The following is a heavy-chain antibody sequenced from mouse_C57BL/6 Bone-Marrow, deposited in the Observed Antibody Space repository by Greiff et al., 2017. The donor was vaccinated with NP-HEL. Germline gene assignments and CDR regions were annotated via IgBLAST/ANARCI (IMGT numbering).Heavy chain of an antibody. CDR3: TTYSSGSYYFDY. CDR2: IDPENGDT. Sequence: VQLKESGAELVRPGASVKLSCTASGFNIKDDYMHWVKQRPEQGLEWIGWIDPENGDTEYASKFQGKATITADTSSNTAYLQLSSLTSEDTAVYYCTTYSSGSYYFDYWGQGTTLTVSS. V-gene: IGHV14-4*01. CDR1: GFNIKDDY. J-gene: IGHJ2*01. D-gene: IGHD3-2*02.